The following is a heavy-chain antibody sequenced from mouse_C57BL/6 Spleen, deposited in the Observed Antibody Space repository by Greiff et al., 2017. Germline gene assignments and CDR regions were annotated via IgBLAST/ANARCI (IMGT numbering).Heavy chain of an antibody. CDR3: ARSRQEY. CDR1: GYTFTSYW. CDR2: IDPSDSYT. D-gene: IGHD2-12*01. J-gene: IGHJ3*01. Sequence: QVQLQQPGAELVKPGASVKLSCKASGYTFTSYWMQWVKQRPGQGLEWIGEIDPSDSYTNYNQKFKGKATLTVDTSSSTAYMQLSSLTSEDSAVYYCARSRQEYWGQGTLVTVSA. V-gene: IGHV1-50*01.